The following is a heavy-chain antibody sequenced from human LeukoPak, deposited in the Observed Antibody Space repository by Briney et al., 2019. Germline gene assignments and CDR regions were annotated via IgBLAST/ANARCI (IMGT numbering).Heavy chain of an antibody. J-gene: IGHJ4*02. CDR3: ARGSAVVAATLNFDY. CDR1: GYTFTSYG. Sequence: ASVKVSCKASGYTFTSYGISWVRQAPGQGLEWMGWISAYNGNTNYAQKLQGRVTMTTDTSTSTAYMELRSLRSDDTAVYYCARGSAVVAATLNFDYWGQGTLVTVSS. V-gene: IGHV1-18*01. CDR2: ISAYNGNT. D-gene: IGHD2-15*01.